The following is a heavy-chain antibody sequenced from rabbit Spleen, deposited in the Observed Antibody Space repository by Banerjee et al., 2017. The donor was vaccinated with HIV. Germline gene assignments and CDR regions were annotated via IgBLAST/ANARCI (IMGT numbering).Heavy chain of an antibody. D-gene: IGHD4-1*01. J-gene: IGHJ4*01. CDR2: IYNDDGST. V-gene: IGHV1S47*01. CDR3: AREVAGKFNL. CDR1: GFDFSSDY. Sequence: QEQLEESGGDLVKPEGSLTLTCTASGFDFSSDYWICWVRQAPGKGPEWIACIYNDDGSTYYASWVNGRFTISRSTSLDTVTLKMTSLTAADTATYFCAREVAGKFNLWGPGTLVTVS.